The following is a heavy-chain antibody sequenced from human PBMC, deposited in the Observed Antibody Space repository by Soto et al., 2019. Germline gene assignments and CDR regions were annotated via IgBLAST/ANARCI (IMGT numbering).Heavy chain of an antibody. D-gene: IGHD3-22*01. CDR3: ARAGQYYDSSGYAN. V-gene: IGHV1-18*01. CDR1: GYSFATSG. CDR2: ISAYKGNT. J-gene: IGHJ4*02. Sequence: QVKLVQSGTEVKQPGASMKVSCKASGYSFATSGISWVRQAPGQGLEWMGWISAYKGNTNYDQKLQARVTMTTDTSTSTAYLESRNLRSDDTAVYYCARAGQYYDSSGYANWGQGTLVTVSS.